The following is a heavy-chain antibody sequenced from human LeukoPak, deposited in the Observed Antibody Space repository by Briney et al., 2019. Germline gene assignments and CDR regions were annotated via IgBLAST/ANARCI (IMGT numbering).Heavy chain of an antibody. CDR2: IYYSGST. CDR3: ARPVDSSGYYYVGY. CDR1: GGSISSGGYY. Sequence: PSQTLSLTCTVSGGSISSGGYYWSWIRQHPGKGLEWIGYIYYSGSTYYNLSLKSRVTISVDTSKNQFSLKLSSVTAADTAVYYCARPVDSSGYYYVGYWGQGTLVTVSS. D-gene: IGHD3-22*01. J-gene: IGHJ4*02. V-gene: IGHV4-31*03.